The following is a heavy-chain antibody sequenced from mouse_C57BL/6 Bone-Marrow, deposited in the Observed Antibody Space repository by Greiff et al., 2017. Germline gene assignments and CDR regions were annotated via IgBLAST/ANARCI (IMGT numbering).Heavy chain of an antibody. J-gene: IGHJ1*03. CDR2: ISDGGSYT. D-gene: IGHD4-1*02. V-gene: IGHV5-4*01. CDR1: GFTFSSYA. CDR3: ARERNWDEWYFDV. Sequence: VQLQQSGGGLVKPGGSLKLSCAASGFTFSSYAMSWVRQTPEKRLEWVATISDGGSYTYYPDNVKGRFTISRDNDKNNLYLQMSHLKSEDTAMYYCARERNWDEWYFDVWGTGTTVTVSS.